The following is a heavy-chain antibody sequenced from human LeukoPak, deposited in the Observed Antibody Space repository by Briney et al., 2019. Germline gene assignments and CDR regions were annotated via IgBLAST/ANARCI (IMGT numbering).Heavy chain of an antibody. D-gene: IGHD4-17*01. Sequence: PSETLSLTCTVSGGSISSGDYYWSWIRQPPGKGLEWIGCIYHSGSTYYNPSLKSRVTISVDRSKNQFSLKLSSVTAADTAVYYCARGGVGDYGGFDLWGRGTLVTVSS. CDR2: IYHSGST. V-gene: IGHV4-30-2*01. CDR3: ARGGVGDYGGFDL. CDR1: GGSISSGDYY. J-gene: IGHJ2*01.